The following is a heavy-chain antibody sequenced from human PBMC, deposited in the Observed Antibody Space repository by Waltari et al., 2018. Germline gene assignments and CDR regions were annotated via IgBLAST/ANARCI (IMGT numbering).Heavy chain of an antibody. J-gene: IGHJ4*02. D-gene: IGHD1-26*01. CDR3: ATVGARAY. CDR2: IYYSGCT. V-gene: IGHV4-39*07. CDR1: GGSVSSSTYY. Sequence: QLQLQESGPGLVKPSETLPLTCTVSGGSVSSSTYYWGWIRQPPGKGLEWIASIYYSGCTYYNPSLESRVTISVDTSKNQFSLKLSSVTAADTAVYYCATVGARAYWGQGTLVTVSS.